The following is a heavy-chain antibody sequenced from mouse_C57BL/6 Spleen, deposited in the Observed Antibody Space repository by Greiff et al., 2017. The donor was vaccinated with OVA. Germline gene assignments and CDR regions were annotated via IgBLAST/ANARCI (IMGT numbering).Heavy chain of an antibody. V-gene: IGHV1-64*01. CDR1: GYTFTSYW. Sequence: QVQLQQPGAELVKPGASVKLPCKASGYTFTSYWMHWVKQRPGQGLEWIGMIHPNSGSTNYNEKFKSKATLTVDKSSSTAYMQLSSLTSEDSAVYYCAKLDSSGYGLAYWGQGTLVTVSA. CDR2: IHPNSGST. CDR3: AKLDSSGYGLAY. J-gene: IGHJ3*01. D-gene: IGHD3-2*02.